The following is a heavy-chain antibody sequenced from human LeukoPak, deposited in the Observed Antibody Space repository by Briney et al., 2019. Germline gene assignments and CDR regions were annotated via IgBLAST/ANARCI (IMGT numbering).Heavy chain of an antibody. Sequence: GRSLRLSCTASGFTFSSYGMHWVRQAPGKGLEWVAVISYDGSNKYYADSVKGRFTISRDNSKNTLYLQMNSLRAEDTAVYYCARDSLLWFGELLFAFDIWGQGTMVTVSS. D-gene: IGHD3-10*01. V-gene: IGHV3-30*03. CDR3: ARDSLLWFGELLFAFDI. CDR2: ISYDGSNK. J-gene: IGHJ3*02. CDR1: GFTFSSYG.